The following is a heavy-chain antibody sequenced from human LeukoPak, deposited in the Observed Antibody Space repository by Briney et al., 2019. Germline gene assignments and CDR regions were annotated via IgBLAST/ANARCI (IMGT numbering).Heavy chain of an antibody. D-gene: IGHD3-22*01. CDR1: GFTFSDYY. V-gene: IGHV3-11*04. Sequence: GGSLRLSCAASGFTFSDYYMSWIRQAPGKGLEWVSYISSSGSTIYYADSVKGRFTISRDNAKNSLYLQMNSLRAEDTAVYYCARLLHYYDSSGYPAFGYYYMDVWGKGTTVTVSS. J-gene: IGHJ6*03. CDR3: ARLLHYYDSSGYPAFGYYYMDV. CDR2: ISSSGSTI.